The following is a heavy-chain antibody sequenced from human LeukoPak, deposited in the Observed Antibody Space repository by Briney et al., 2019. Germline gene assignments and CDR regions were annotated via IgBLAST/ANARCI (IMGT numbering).Heavy chain of an antibody. D-gene: IGHD1-14*01. CDR3: ARDPGALYYFDY. V-gene: IGHV3-33*08. J-gene: IGHJ4*02. CDR2: IWYDGSNK. CDR1: GFSFSDYY. Sequence: GGSLRLSCAASGFSFSDYYMNWIRQAPGKGLEWVAVIWYDGSNKHYADSVKGRFTISRDNSKNTLSLQMNSLRVDDTAVYYCARDPGALYYFDYWGQGTLVTVSS.